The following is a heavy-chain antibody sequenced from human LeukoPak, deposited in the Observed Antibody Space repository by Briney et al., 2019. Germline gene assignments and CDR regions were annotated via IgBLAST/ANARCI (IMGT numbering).Heavy chain of an antibody. CDR2: IYSDNT. J-gene: IGHJ4*02. Sequence: GGSLRLSCAASGFTFSSYSMNCVRQAPGKGLEWVSFIYSDNTHYSDSVKGRFTISRDNSKNTLYLQMNSLRAEDTAVYYCARRAGAYSHPYDYWGQGTLVTVSS. D-gene: IGHD4/OR15-4a*01. V-gene: IGHV3-53*01. CDR3: ARRAGAYSHPYDY. CDR1: GFTFSSYS.